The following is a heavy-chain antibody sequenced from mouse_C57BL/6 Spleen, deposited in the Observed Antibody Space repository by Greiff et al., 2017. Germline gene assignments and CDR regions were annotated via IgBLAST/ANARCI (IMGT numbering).Heavy chain of an antibody. V-gene: IGHV5-17*01. CDR1: GFTFSGYG. CDR2: ISSGSSTN. J-gene: IGHJ2*01. CDR3: ARKGYFDY. Sequence: EVKLLESGGGLVKPGGSLKLSCAASGFTFSGYGMHWVRQAPEKGLEWVAYISSGSSTNYYADTVKGRFTISRDNAKNTLCLQMTSLRSEDTAMYYRARKGYFDYWGQGTTLTVSS.